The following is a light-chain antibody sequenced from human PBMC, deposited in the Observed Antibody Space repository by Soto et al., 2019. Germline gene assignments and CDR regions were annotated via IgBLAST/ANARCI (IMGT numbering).Light chain of an antibody. J-gene: IGLJ2*01. CDR3: SSFSSSSTLVV. CDR2: EVS. Sequence: QSALTQPASVSGSPGQSITISCTGTSSDVGGYSYVSWYQQHPGKAPKLMIYEVSNRPSGVSNRFSGSKSGNTASLTISGLQAEDKADYSCSSFSSSSTLVVFGGGTKLTVL. V-gene: IGLV2-14*01. CDR1: SSDVGGYSY.